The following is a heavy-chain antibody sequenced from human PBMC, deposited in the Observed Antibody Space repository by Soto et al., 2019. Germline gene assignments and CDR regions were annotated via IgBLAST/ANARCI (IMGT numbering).Heavy chain of an antibody. Sequence: PGGSLRLSCAASGFSFSDYYMSWIRQAPGKGLEWVSLISTSGSSTDYADSVKGRFTISRDSAKNSLSLQMNSLRAEDTAVYYCAKDRPIAMIRGVTLDDWGQGTRVTVSS. V-gene: IGHV3-11*01. CDR2: ISTSGSST. CDR1: GFSFSDYY. D-gene: IGHD3-10*01. J-gene: IGHJ4*02. CDR3: AKDRPIAMIRGVTLDD.